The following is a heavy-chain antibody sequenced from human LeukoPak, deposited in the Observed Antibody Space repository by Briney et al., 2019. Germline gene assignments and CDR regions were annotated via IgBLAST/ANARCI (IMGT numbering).Heavy chain of an antibody. CDR2: IYYSGTT. Sequence: SETLSLTCTVSGGSISSYYWSWIRQPPGKGLEWIGNIYYSGTTNYNPSLKSRVTISVDTSKNQFSLNLTSVTAADTAAYYCARDRGDSSGYYSGYYGMDVWGQGATVTVSS. D-gene: IGHD3-22*01. CDR3: ARDRGDSSGYYSGYYGMDV. V-gene: IGHV4-59*01. J-gene: IGHJ6*02. CDR1: GGSISSYY.